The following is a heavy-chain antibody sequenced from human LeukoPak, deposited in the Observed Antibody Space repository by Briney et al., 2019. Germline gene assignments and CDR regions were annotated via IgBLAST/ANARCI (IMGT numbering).Heavy chain of an antibody. J-gene: IGHJ5*02. Sequence: SETLSLTCTVSGGSISSSTYHWGWIRQPPGKGLEWIGGIYYSGSTYNNASLQSRATISQDTSKNQFSLKLSSVTAADTAVYYCARWYSNKGWFDPWGQGTLVTVSS. CDR2: IYYSGST. CDR3: ARWYSNKGWFDP. V-gene: IGHV4-39*07. CDR1: GGSISSSTYH. D-gene: IGHD6-13*01.